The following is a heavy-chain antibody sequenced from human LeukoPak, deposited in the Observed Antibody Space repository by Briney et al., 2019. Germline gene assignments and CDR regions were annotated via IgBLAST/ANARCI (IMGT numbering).Heavy chain of an antibody. CDR3: ARHRLAIRYYYGLDV. J-gene: IGHJ6*02. CDR2: VYPGDSDT. CDR1: GYSFTSYW. V-gene: IGHV5-51*01. Sequence: GESLKISCKGSGYSFTSYWIGWVRQMPGKGLEWMGIVYPGDSDTRYSPSFQGQVTISADKSISTAYLQWSSLKASDTAMYYCARHRLAIRYYYGLDVWGQGTTVTVSS.